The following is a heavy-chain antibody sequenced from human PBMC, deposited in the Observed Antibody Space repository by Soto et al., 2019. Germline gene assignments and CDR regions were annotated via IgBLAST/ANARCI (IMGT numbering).Heavy chain of an antibody. V-gene: IGHV1-18*01. J-gene: IGHJ4*02. CDR2: ISAYNGNT. Sequence: QVQLVQSGAEVKKPGASVKVSCKASGYTFTSYGISWVRQAPGQGLEWMGWISAYNGNTNYAKKLQGRVNMTTDTSTSAAYMELRSLRSDDTAVDYCARELIKSYYYFWSGPDFWGQGTLVTVSS. D-gene: IGHD3-3*01. CDR1: GYTFTSYG. CDR3: ARELIKSYYYFWSGPDF.